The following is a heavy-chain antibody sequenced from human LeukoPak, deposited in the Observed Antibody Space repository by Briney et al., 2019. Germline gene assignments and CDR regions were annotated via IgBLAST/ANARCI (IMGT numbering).Heavy chain of an antibody. V-gene: IGHV4-31*03. Sequence: SETLSLTCTVSGGSISSGGGYYWSWIRQLPGEGLEWIGYIYYSGTTYYNPFLKSRVTISVDRSKNQFSLKLSSVTAPDPAVYYRAREDTAMVSFDYWGQGTLVTVSS. CDR3: AREDTAMVSFDY. J-gene: IGHJ4*02. CDR2: IYYSGTT. CDR1: GGSISSGGGYY. D-gene: IGHD5-18*01.